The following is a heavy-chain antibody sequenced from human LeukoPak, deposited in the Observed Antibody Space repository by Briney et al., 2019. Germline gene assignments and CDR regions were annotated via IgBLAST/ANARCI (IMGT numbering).Heavy chain of an antibody. CDR3: ARGGPPYGSGSYDWYFDL. V-gene: IGHV4-30-4*01. CDR2: MYYSGST. D-gene: IGHD3-10*01. J-gene: IGHJ2*01. Sequence: SQTLSLTCTVSGGSISSGDYYWSWIRQPPGKGLEWIAYMYYSGSTYYNPSLKSRVTISVATSKKQFSLKLTSVTAADTAVYYCARGGPPYGSGSYDWYFDLWGRGTLVTVSS. CDR1: GGSISSGDYY.